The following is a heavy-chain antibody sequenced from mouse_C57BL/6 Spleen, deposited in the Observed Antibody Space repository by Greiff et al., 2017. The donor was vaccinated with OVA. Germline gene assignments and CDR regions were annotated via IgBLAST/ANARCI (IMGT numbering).Heavy chain of an antibody. J-gene: IGHJ2*01. D-gene: IGHD1-1*01. CDR3: ARETTVIHCDD. CDR2: INPGGGYT. Sequence: QVQLKESGAELAKPGASVKLSCTASGYTFTSYCMHWVKQRPGQGLEWIGYINPGGGYTKYNQKFKAKATLTSDTSSSTAYMQLSSLTYEDPAVYYCARETTVIHCDDWGKGTTLTVSS. V-gene: IGHV1-7*01. CDR1: GYTFTSYC.